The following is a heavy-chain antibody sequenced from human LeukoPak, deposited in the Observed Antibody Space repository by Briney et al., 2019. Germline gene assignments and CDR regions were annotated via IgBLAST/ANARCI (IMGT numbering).Heavy chain of an antibody. CDR2: FDPEDGET. V-gene: IGHV1-24*01. J-gene: IGHJ4*02. CDR3: AVPYYYGSGSYYFDY. CDR1: GYTLTELS. Sequence: ASVKVSCKVSGYTLTELSMHWVRQAPGKGLEWMGGFDPEDGETIYAQKFQGRVTMTEDTSTDTAYMELSSLRSEDTAVYYCAVPYYYGSGSYYFDYWGQGTLVTVSS. D-gene: IGHD3-10*01.